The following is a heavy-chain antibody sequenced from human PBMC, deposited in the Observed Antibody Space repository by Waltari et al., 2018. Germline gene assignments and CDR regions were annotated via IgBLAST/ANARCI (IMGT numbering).Heavy chain of an antibody. D-gene: IGHD3-22*01. J-gene: IGHJ4*02. CDR2: ITNDGDIT. V-gene: IGHV3-23*01. CDR1: GFTFRSYT. Sequence: EVQLLDSGGGLVYPGGSLRLSCVASGFTFRSYTMDWVRQIPGRGLEWVSAITNDGDITYYADSVEGRFTITRDNSRNTLSLQMNRLRAEDTAVYYCAKRGGYFYHYWGQGTLVTVSS. CDR3: AKRGGYFYHY.